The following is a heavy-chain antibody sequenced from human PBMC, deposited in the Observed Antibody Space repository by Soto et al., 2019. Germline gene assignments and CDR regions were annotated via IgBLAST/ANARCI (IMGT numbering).Heavy chain of an antibody. CDR2: ISSSSSYL. Sequence: EVQLVESGGGLVKPGGSLRLSCAASGFTFSSYSMNWVRQAPGKGLEWVSSISSSSSYLYFADSVKGRITISRDNAKNSLYLQMNSLRAEDTAVYYCARDGVTYYYATGDYWGQGTLVTVSS. V-gene: IGHV3-21*01. J-gene: IGHJ4*02. CDR3: ARDGVTYYYATGDY. CDR1: GFTFSSYS. D-gene: IGHD3-10*01.